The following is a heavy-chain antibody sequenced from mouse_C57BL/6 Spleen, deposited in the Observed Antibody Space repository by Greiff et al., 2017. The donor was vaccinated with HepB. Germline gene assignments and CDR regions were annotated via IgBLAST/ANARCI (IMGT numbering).Heavy chain of an antibody. Sequence: EVMLVESVAELVRPGASVKLSCTASGFNIKNTYMHWVKQRPEQGLEWIGRIDPANGNTKYAPKFQGKATITADTSSNTAYLQLSSLTSEDTAIYYCARSDYYGGRGYFDVWGTGTTVTVSS. CDR2: IDPANGNT. V-gene: IGHV14-3*01. D-gene: IGHD1-1*01. J-gene: IGHJ1*03. CDR1: GFNIKNTY. CDR3: ARSDYYGGRGYFDV.